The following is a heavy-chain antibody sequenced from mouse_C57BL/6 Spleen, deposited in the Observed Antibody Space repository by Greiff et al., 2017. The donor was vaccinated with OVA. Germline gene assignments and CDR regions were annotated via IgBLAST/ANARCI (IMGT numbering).Heavy chain of an antibody. D-gene: IGHD1-1*01. CDR1: GYTFTDHE. V-gene: IGHV1-15*01. Sequence: VQLQQSGAELVRPGASVTLSCKASGYTFTDHEMHWVKQTPVHGLEWIGAIDPETGGTAYNQKFKGKAILTADKSSSTAYMELRSLTSEDSAVYYGTRYYYGSSYAWFGDWGQGTLVTVS. CDR2: IDPETGGT. J-gene: IGHJ3*01. CDR3: TRYYYGSSYAWFGD.